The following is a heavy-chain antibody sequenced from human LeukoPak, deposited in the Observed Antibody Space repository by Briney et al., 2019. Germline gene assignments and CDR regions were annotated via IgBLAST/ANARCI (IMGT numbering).Heavy chain of an antibody. CDR1: GFTFSSYA. CDR2: ISGSGGST. V-gene: IGHV3-23*01. J-gene: IGHJ4*02. Sequence: GGSLRLSCAASGFTFSSYAMNWVRQAPGKGLEWVSAISGSGGSTYYAGSVKGRFTISRDNSKNTLYLQMNSLRADDTAVYYCAKSHHVTAIDYWGQGTLVTVSS. CDR3: AKSHHVTAIDY. D-gene: IGHD2-21*02.